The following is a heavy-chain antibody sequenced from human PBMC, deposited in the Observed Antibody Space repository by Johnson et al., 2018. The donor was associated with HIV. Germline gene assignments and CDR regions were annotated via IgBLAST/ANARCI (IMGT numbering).Heavy chain of an antibody. CDR3: ARDRSAVGRVGGMDAFDI. Sequence: QVQLVESGGGLVQPGGSLRLSCAASGFTFSDHYMDWVRQAPGKGLEWVAVISYDGSNKYYADSVKGRFTISRDNSKNTLYLQMNSLRAEDTAVYYCARDRSAVGRVGGMDAFDIWGQGTMVTVSS. D-gene: IGHD6-13*01. CDR2: ISYDGSNK. CDR1: GFTFSDHY. J-gene: IGHJ3*02. V-gene: IGHV3-30*03.